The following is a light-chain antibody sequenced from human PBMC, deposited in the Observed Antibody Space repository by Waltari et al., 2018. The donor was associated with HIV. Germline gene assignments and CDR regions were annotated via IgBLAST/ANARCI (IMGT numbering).Light chain of an antibody. Sequence: QSVPTQSPSLSGTPGQRVATSCSRISPNIGNHYFSWYQQVPGTTPKLLSFWNTQRPPGVSDRFSGSVSGTSASLAISGLRSDDEANYYCAVWDNSLSAQVFGGGTTLTVL. CDR1: SPNIGNHY. V-gene: IGLV1-47*01. CDR2: WNT. J-gene: IGLJ3*02. CDR3: AVWDNSLSAQV.